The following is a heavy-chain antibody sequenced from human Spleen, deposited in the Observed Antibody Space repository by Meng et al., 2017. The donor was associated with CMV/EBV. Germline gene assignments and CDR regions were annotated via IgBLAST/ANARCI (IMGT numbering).Heavy chain of an antibody. V-gene: IGHV4-59*01. CDR1: SGSFSDYH. CDR2: IYYSGST. J-gene: IGHJ5*02. Sequence: SETLSLTCAVYSGSFSDYHWTWIRQSPRKGLEWIGYIYYSGSTNYSPSFKSRVTISVDTSKNQFSLKLSSVTAADTAVYYCARRGTGSTDNWFDPWGQGTLVTVSS. D-gene: IGHD1-7*01. CDR3: ARRGTGSTDNWFDP.